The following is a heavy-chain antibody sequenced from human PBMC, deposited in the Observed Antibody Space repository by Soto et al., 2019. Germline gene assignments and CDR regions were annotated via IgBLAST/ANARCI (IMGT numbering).Heavy chain of an antibody. J-gene: IGHJ4*02. V-gene: IGHV4-39*01. CDR1: GGSISSSSYY. CDR3: ARRDIGVDY. D-gene: IGHD5-12*01. CDR2: IYYSGST. Sequence: KTSETLSLTCTVSGGSISSSSYYWGWIRQPPGKGLEWIGSIYYSGSTYYNPSLKSRVTISVDTSKNQFSLKLSSVTAADTAVYYCARRDIGVDYWGQGTLVTVSS.